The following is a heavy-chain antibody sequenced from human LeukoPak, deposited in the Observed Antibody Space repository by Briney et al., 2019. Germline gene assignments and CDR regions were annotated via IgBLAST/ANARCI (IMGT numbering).Heavy chain of an antibody. CDR3: ANKPAGFDP. CDR1: GFTFSSDA. V-gene: IGHV3-23*01. Sequence: GGSLRLSCKSSGFTFSSDAITWVRQAPGKGLEWVSSISGSGDGTYYADSVKGRFTISRDNSKNTLYLQMNSLRAEDTAVYYCANKPAGFDPWGQGTLVTVSS. CDR2: ISGSGDGT. D-gene: IGHD1-14*01. J-gene: IGHJ5*02.